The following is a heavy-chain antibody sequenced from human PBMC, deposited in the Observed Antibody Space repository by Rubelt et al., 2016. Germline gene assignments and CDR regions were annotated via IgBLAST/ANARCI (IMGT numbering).Heavy chain of an antibody. CDR1: GYTFTSYG. CDR3: ARERDDYGDY. Sequence: QVQLVQSGAEVKKPGSSVKVSCKASGYTFTSYGISWVRQAPGQGLEWMGWISAYNGNTNYAQKRQGRVTMPTDPSTSPAYMELRGLRSDDTAVYYCARERDDYGDYWGQGTLVTVSS. CDR2: ISAYNGNT. D-gene: IGHD5-24*01. J-gene: IGHJ4*02. V-gene: IGHV1-18*01.